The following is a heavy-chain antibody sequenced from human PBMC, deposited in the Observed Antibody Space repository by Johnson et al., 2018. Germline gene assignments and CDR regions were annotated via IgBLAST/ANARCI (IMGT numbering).Heavy chain of an antibody. CDR1: GFTFGDYA. J-gene: IGHJ6*02. D-gene: IGHD5-18*01. CDR2: IRSQAYGGTT. V-gene: IGHV3-49*05. CDR3: TRDGIVDTAMGEDDYYYYGMDV. Sequence: VQLVQSGGGLVKXGRSXRLXCTASGFTFGDYAMSWFRQAPGKGLEWVGFIRSQAYGGTTEYAASGKGRFTISRDDSKSIDYLQMNSLKTEDTAVYYCTRDGIVDTAMGEDDYYYYGMDVWGQGTTVTVSS.